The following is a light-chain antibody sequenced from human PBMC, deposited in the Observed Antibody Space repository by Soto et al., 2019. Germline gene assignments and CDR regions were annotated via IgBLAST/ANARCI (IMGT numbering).Light chain of an antibody. J-gene: IGKJ1*01. CDR2: WAS. Sequence: DSVMTQYPDSMAVSLGDSATINCRSSQNIYYSSNNRNYLAWYQQKPGQPPQLLIYWASTRESGVPDRFSGSGSGTDFTLTISSLQAEDVAVYYCQQYYSSPTWTFGQGTKVDIK. V-gene: IGKV4-1*01. CDR3: QQYYSSPTWT. CDR1: QNIYYSSNNRNY.